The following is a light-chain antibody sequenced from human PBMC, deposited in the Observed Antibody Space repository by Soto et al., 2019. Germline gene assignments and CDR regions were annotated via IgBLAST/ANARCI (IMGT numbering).Light chain of an antibody. CDR3: SSHSSSSTLVV. V-gene: IGLV2-14*03. CDR1: SSDVGGYNY. Sequence: QSVLTQPASMSESPGQSITISCTGTSSDVGGYNYVSWYRQHPGKAPKLMIYDVNNRPSGVSNRFSGSKSGNTASLTISGLQDEDEADYYCSSHSSSSTLVVFGGGTKLTVL. J-gene: IGLJ2*01. CDR2: DVN.